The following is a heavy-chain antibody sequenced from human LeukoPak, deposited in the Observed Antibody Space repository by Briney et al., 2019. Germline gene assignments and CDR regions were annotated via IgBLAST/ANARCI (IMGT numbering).Heavy chain of an antibody. Sequence: SETLSLICTVSGGSISSYYWSWIRQPPGKGLEWIGYIYYSGTTNYNPSLKSRVTISVDTSKNQFSLKLSSVTAADTAVYYCARGVYIAAAQYGYWGQGTLVSVSS. J-gene: IGHJ4*02. D-gene: IGHD6-13*01. CDR2: IYYSGTT. CDR3: ARGVYIAAAQYGY. CDR1: GGSISSYY. V-gene: IGHV4-59*01.